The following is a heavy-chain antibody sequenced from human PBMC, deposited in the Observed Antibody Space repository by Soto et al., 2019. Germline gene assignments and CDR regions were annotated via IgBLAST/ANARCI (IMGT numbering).Heavy chain of an antibody. J-gene: IGHJ2*01. CDR3: ASTKYDSSAYYYWYLGL. CDR1: EDTFRNYA. CDR2: IIPIFGTA. Sequence: QVELVQSGAEVKKPGSSVKVSCQASEDTFRNYAISWVRQAPGQGLEWMGGIIPIFGTANYAPKFQGRVTITADTSANTVYLELSSLRSEDTAVYXXASTKYDSSAYYYWYLGLWGRGTLVTVS. D-gene: IGHD3-22*01. V-gene: IGHV1-69*06.